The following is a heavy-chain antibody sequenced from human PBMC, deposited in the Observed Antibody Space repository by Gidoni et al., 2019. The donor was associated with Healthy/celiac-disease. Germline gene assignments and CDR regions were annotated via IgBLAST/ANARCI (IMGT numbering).Heavy chain of an antibody. V-gene: IGHV1-69*02. CDR2: IIPILGIA. CDR1: GGTFSSYT. J-gene: IGHJ4*02. CDR3: ARADRDGYIDY. Sequence: QVQLVQSGAEVMKPGSSVKVSCKSSGGTFSSYTISWVRQAPGQGLEWMGRIIPILGIANYAQKFQGRVTITADKSTSTAYMELSSLRSEDTAVYYCARADRDGYIDYWGQGTLVTVSS.